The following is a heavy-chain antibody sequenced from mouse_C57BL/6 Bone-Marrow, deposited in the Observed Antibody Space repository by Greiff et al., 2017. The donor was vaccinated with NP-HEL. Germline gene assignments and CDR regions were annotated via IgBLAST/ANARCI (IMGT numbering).Heavy chain of an antibody. V-gene: IGHV1-80*01. D-gene: IGHD1-1*01. CDR3: ARYYGSSYPDWYFDV. CDR1: GYAFSSYW. Sequence: VQLQQSGAELVKPGASVKISCKASGYAFSSYWMNWVKQRPGKGLEWIGQIYPGDGDTNYNGKFKGKATLTADKSSSTAYMQLSSLPSEDSAVYFGARYYGSSYPDWYFDVWGTGTTVTVSS. CDR2: IYPGDGDT. J-gene: IGHJ1*03.